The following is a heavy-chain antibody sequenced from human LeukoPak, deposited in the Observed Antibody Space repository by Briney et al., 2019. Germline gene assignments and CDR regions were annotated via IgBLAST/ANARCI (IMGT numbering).Heavy chain of an antibody. D-gene: IGHD4-11*01. CDR2: ISHSGST. CDR1: GYSISSGYY. CDR3: ARELAYSPHTYYYYSYIDV. J-gene: IGHJ6*03. Sequence: SETLSLTCTVSGYSISSGYYWGWIRQPPGKGLEWIGSISHSGSTYYTPSLKSRVTMSVDTSKNQFSLKLTSVTAADMAVYYCARELAYSPHTYYYYSYIDVWGNGTTVTVSS. V-gene: IGHV4-38-2*02.